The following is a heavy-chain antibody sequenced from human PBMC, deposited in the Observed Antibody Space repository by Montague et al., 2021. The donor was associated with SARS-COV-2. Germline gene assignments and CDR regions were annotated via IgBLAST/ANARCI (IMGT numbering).Heavy chain of an antibody. CDR1: GGSVSSYY. Sequence: SETLSLTCTVSGGSVSSYYWSWIRQSPGKGLQWLGYIYYSGSTDYNPSLKSRVTMSVDTSTNQLSLRLNSVTTADTAVYFCARAGGFYDYWSGYSSSAGFFDPWGQGILVTVSS. V-gene: IGHV4-59*02. J-gene: IGHJ5*02. CDR3: ARAGGFYDYWSGYSSSAGFFDP. CDR2: IYYSGST. D-gene: IGHD3-3*01.